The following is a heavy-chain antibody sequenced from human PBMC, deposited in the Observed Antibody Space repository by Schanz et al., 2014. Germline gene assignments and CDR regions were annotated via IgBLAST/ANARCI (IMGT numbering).Heavy chain of an antibody. V-gene: IGHV3-30*18. CDR1: GFSFSGFG. CDR3: AKDHFGHYDSSGCSDCYYYGMDV. D-gene: IGHD3-22*01. J-gene: IGHJ6*02. Sequence: QVQLVESGGGVVQPGRSLRLSCAGSGFSFSGFGMHWVRQAPGKGLEWVAVISYDGRNKYSADSVKGRFTISRDNSKNTLFLQVNSLRAEDTAVYYCAKDHFGHYDSSGCSDCYYYGMDVWGQGTTVTVSS. CDR2: ISYDGRNK.